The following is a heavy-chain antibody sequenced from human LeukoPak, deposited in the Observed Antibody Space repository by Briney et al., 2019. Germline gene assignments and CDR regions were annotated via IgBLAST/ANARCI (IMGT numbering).Heavy chain of an antibody. CDR1: GGSISSYY. V-gene: IGHV4-59*01. J-gene: IGHJ3*02. CDR3: ARGPPVRRGSGSYYGPDAFDI. Sequence: SETLSLTCTVSGGSISSYYWSWIRQPPGKGLEWIGYIYYSGSTNYNPSLKSRVTISVDTSKNQFSLKLSSVTAADTAVYYCARGPPVRRGSGSYYGPDAFDIWGQGTMVTVSS. CDR2: IYYSGST. D-gene: IGHD3-10*01.